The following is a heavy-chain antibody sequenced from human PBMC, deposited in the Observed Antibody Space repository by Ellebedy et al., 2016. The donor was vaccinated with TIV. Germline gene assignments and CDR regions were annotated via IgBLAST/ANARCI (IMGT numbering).Heavy chain of an antibody. D-gene: IGHD6-13*01. V-gene: IGHV4-59*01. Sequence: MPGGSLRLSCTVSGGSISSYYWSWIRQPPGKGLEWTGYIYYSGSTNYNPSLKSRVTISVDTSKNQFSLKLRSVTAADTAVYYCATIAAAGILGDYYFDYWGQGTLVTVSS. CDR3: ATIAAAGILGDYYFDY. J-gene: IGHJ4*02. CDR2: IYYSGST. CDR1: GGSISSYY.